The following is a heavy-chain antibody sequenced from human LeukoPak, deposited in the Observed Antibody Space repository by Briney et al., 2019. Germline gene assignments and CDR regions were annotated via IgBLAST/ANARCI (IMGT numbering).Heavy chain of an antibody. J-gene: IGHJ6*03. CDR1: GFTFSSYN. V-gene: IGHV3-21*01. Sequence: GGSLRLSCAASGFTFSSYNVNWVRQAPGKGLEWVSSITTGNSFLYFADSVKGRFTISRDHANNSLYPQMNSLRADDTAVYYCARGAATRKSGFYYYYMDVWGKGTTVTVSS. CDR2: ITTGNSFL. CDR3: ARGAATRKSGFYYYYMDV. D-gene: IGHD5-12*01.